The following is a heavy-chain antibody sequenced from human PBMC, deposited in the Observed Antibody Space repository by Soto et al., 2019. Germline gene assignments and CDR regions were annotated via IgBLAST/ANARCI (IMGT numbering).Heavy chain of an antibody. J-gene: IGHJ4*02. CDR1: GYSFSSHA. D-gene: IGHD6-13*01. CDR2: IIPVFGTP. V-gene: IGHV1-69*06. Sequence: QVQLEQSGSEVKKSGSSVKVSCKAYGYSFSSHAITWVRQSPGQGLEWMGGIIPVFGTPSYAQQFQGRVTVSADNSTNTSPLALRSLRSEGTAVYYCARGGALSTSWYWGDGLDSWGQGTQVTVAS. CDR3: ARGGALSTSWYWGDGLDS.